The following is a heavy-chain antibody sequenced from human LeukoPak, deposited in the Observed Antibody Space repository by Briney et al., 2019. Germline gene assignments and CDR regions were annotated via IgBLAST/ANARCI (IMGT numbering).Heavy chain of an antibody. CDR2: INSDGSST. CDR3: ARGRGPYGWFDP. J-gene: IGHJ5*02. V-gene: IGHV3-74*01. D-gene: IGHD3-10*01. Sequence: GGSLRLSCAASGLTISSHWMHWVRHVPGKGLVWVSRINSDGSSTNYADSVKGRLTISRDNAKNTLYLQMNSLRAEDTAVYYCARGRGPYGWFDPWGQGTLVTVSS. CDR1: GLTISSHW.